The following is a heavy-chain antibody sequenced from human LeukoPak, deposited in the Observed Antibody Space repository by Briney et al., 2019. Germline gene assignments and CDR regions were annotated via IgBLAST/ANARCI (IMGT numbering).Heavy chain of an antibody. D-gene: IGHD3-22*01. CDR3: ARQDRYRYYYDSSGHISH. CDR1: GFTVSSNY. Sequence: GGSLRLSCAASGFTVSSNYMSWVRQAPGKGLQWVSVIYSGGSTYYADSVKGRFTISRDNSKNTSYLQMNSLRAEDTAVYYCARQDRYRYYYDSSGHISHWGQGTLVTVSS. CDR2: IYSGGST. V-gene: IGHV3-53*01. J-gene: IGHJ1*01.